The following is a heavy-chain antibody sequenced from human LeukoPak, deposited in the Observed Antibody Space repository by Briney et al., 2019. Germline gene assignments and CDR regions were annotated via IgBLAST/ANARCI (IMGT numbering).Heavy chain of an antibody. Sequence: GSLRLSCVVSGFTFSNSAMSWVRQAPGEGLEWVSAIGGSGSTTFYADSVKGRFTISRDNSKNTLYLQMSSLRAEDTAVYYCAKGTYYDFWSGYPRLDYWGQGTLVTVSS. CDR3: AKGTYYDFWSGYPRLDY. CDR1: GFTFSNSA. D-gene: IGHD3-3*01. CDR2: IGGSGSTT. V-gene: IGHV3-23*01. J-gene: IGHJ4*02.